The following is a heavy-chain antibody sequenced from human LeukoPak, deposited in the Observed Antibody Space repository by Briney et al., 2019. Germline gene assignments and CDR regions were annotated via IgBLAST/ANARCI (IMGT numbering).Heavy chain of an antibody. J-gene: IGHJ4*02. CDR1: GFTFSSYA. D-gene: IGHD3-22*01. CDR2: ISGSGGST. Sequence: QPGGSLRLSCAASGFTFSSYAMSWVRQAPGKGLEWVSLISGSGGSTYYADSVKGRFTISRDNSKNTLYLQMNSLRAEDTAVYYCAKDFYHDSSGCIDYWGQGTLVTVSS. V-gene: IGHV3-23*01. CDR3: AKDFYHDSSGCIDY.